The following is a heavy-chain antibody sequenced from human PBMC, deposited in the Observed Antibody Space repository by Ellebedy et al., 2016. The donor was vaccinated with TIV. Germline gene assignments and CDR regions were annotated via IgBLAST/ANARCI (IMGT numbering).Heavy chain of an antibody. CDR3: ARERVRDIVVVPAGNLFDP. V-gene: IGHV3-21*01. CDR2: ISSSSSYI. CDR1: GFTFSSYS. D-gene: IGHD2-2*01. J-gene: IGHJ5*02. Sequence: GESLKISCAASGFTFSSYSMNWVRQAPGKGLEWVSSISSSSSYIYYADSVKGRFTISRDNAKNSLYLQMNSLRAGDTAVYYCARERVRDIVVVPAGNLFDPWGQGTLVTVSS.